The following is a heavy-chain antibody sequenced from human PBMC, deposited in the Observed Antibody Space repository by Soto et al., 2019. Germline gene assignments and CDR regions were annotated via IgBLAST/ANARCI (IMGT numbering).Heavy chain of an antibody. CDR3: VRDRGSSWFGPIDY. CDR1: GFTFSSNG. V-gene: IGHV3-33*01. CDR2: IWYDGSNE. J-gene: IGHJ4*02. Sequence: QVQLVESGGGVVQPGRSLRLSCAASGFTFSSNGMHWVRQAPGKGLEWVAVIWYDGSNEYYADSVKGRFTISRDNSKNTLYLQMNSLRAEDTAVYYCVRDRGSSWFGPIDYWGQGTLVTVSS. D-gene: IGHD6-13*01.